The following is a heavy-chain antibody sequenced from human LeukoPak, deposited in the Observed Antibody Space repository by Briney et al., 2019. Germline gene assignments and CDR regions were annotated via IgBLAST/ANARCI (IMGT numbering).Heavy chain of an antibody. J-gene: IGHJ4*02. CDR1: GGSISSYY. V-gene: IGHV4-59*01. CDR2: IYYSGST. D-gene: IGHD5-18*01. CDR3: ASARVGYSYGYTY. Sequence: PSETLSLTCTGSGGSISSYYWSWMRQPPGKGLEGIGYIYYSGSTNYNPSPKSRATIPVDTSKHQFPLKLSSVTAAATAVYYCASARVGYSYGYTYWGQGSLVTVSS.